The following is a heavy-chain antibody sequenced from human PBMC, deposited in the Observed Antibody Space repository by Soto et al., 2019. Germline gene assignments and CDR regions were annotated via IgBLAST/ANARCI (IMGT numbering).Heavy chain of an antibody. V-gene: IGHV1-18*01. CDR3: ARDGYGDYGY. CDR2: ISTYNGNT. CDR1: GYTFTSNG. J-gene: IGHJ4*02. D-gene: IGHD4-17*01. Sequence: QVQLVQSGAEVKKPGTSVKVSCKASGYTFTSNGISWVRQAPGQGLEWMGWISTYNGNTNYAQKLQGRVTMTRDTATSIAYMELRDLRSDDTAFYYCARDGYGDYGYWGQGSLVTVSS.